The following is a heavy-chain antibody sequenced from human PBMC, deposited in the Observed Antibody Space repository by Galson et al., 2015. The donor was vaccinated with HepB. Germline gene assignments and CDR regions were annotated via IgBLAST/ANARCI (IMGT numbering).Heavy chain of an antibody. J-gene: IGHJ5*02. CDR3: ARHRRYYGSGNYIDVLYNWFDP. CDR2: IYHRGTT. CDR1: GGSISSSGFY. V-gene: IGHV4-39*01. Sequence: ETLSLTCADSGGSISSSGFYWGWIGSIYHRGTTYYNSSLKSRVTISIDTAKNQFSLRLSSATAADTAVYYCARHRRYYGSGNYIDVLYNWFDPWGQGTLVTVSS. D-gene: IGHD3-10*01.